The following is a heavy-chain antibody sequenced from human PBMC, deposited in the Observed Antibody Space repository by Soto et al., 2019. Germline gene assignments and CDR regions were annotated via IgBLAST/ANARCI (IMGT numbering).Heavy chain of an antibody. Sequence: PGGSLRLSCAASGFTFSSYWMHWVRQAPGKGLVWVSRINSDGSSTSYADSVKGRFTISRDNAKNTLYLQMNSLRAEDTAVYYCARGTRAARPASRYYYYYYGMDVWGQGTTVTVSS. J-gene: IGHJ6*02. D-gene: IGHD6-6*01. CDR1: GFTFSSYW. V-gene: IGHV3-74*01. CDR3: ARGTRAARPASRYYYYYYGMDV. CDR2: INSDGSST.